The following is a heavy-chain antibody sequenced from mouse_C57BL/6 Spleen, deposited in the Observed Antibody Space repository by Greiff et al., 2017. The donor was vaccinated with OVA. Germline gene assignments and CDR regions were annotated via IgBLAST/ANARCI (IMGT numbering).Heavy chain of an antibody. J-gene: IGHJ1*03. CDR2: INPSNGGT. CDR3: GRSEYDASSWYFDD. Sequence: QVQLQQPGTELVKPGASVKLSCKASGYTFTSYWMPWVKQRPGQGLEWIGNINPSNGGTNYNEKFKSKATLTVDTSSSTAYMQLSSLTSEDSAVYYWGRSEYDASSWYFDDWGKGTTVTVSA. V-gene: IGHV1-53*01. CDR1: GYTFTSYW. D-gene: IGHD2-4*01.